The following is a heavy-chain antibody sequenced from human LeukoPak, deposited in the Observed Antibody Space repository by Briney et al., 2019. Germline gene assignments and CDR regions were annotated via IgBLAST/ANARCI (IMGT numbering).Heavy chain of an antibody. CDR3: ARVSRGITSDAFDI. J-gene: IGHJ3*02. D-gene: IGHD3-10*01. Sequence: ASVKVSCKASGGTCSSYAISWVRQAPGQGLEWMGGIIPIFGTANYAQKFQGRVTITADESTSTAYMELSSLRSEDTAVYYCARVSRGITSDAFDIWGQGTMVTVSS. V-gene: IGHV1-69*01. CDR2: IIPIFGTA. CDR1: GGTCSSYA.